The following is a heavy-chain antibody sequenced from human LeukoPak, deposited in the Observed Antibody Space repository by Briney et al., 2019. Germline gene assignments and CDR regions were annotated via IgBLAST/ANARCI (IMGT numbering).Heavy chain of an antibody. V-gene: IGHV1-24*01. CDR3: ATSDSYGSPKKYYCYYGMDV. J-gene: IGHJ6*02. Sequence: ASVKVSCKVSGYTLTELSMHWVRQAPGKGLEWMGGFDPEDGETIYAQKFQGRVTMTEDTSTDTAYMELSSLRSEDTAVYYCATSDSYGSPKKYYCYYGMDVWGQGTTVTVSS. D-gene: IGHD5-18*01. CDR1: GYTLTELS. CDR2: FDPEDGET.